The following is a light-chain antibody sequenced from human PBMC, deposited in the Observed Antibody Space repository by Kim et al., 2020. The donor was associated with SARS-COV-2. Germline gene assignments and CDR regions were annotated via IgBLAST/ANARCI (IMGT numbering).Light chain of an antibody. CDR3: QSRDSGGNVL. Sequence: SSELTQDPAVSVALGQTVRITCQGDSLRSYYATWYQQRPRQAPVLVIFGKSNRPSGIPDRFSGSSSGNTASLTISVAQAEDEADFYCQSRDSGGNVLFGGGTQLTVL. CDR2: GKS. V-gene: IGLV3-19*01. J-gene: IGLJ2*01. CDR1: SLRSYY.